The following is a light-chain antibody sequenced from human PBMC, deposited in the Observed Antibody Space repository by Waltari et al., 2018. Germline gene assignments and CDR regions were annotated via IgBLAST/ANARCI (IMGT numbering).Light chain of an antibody. Sequence: EIVLTQSPVSLSLSPGERATLSCRSSQSISRYLAWYQQKPGQAPRLLIYGASNRDTGVPPRFSGSGSGTDFSLTISGLEPEDSAVYYCQHHFRLPATFGQGTKVEIK. CDR3: QHHFRLPAT. J-gene: IGKJ1*01. CDR2: GAS. CDR1: QSISRY. V-gene: IGKV3-20*01.